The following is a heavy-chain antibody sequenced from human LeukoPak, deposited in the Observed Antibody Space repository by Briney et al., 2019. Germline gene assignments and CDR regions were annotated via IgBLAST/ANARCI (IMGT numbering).Heavy chain of an antibody. D-gene: IGHD6-19*01. Sequence: SETLSLTCTVSGRSISSSSYYWGWIRQPPGKGLEWIGSIYYSGSTYYNPSLKSRVTISVDTSKNQSSLKLSSVTAADTAVYYCARVRESSGWDYFDYWGQGAQVTVSS. CDR2: IYYSGST. V-gene: IGHV4-39*07. CDR1: GRSISSSSYY. CDR3: ARVRESSGWDYFDY. J-gene: IGHJ4*02.